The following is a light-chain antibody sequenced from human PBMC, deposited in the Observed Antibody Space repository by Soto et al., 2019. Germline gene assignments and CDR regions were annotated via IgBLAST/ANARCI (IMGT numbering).Light chain of an antibody. CDR1: SSDVGSSNL. CDR3: CASACSSTFAV. Sequence: QSALTQPASVSGSPGQSITISCTGTSSDVGSSNLVSWYQQHPGTGPKLLIYEANKRPSGVSDRFSGSTSGNTASLTISGLQADDDADYYFCASACSSTFAVFGGGTKGTVL. V-gene: IGLV2-23*02. CDR2: EAN. J-gene: IGLJ3*02.